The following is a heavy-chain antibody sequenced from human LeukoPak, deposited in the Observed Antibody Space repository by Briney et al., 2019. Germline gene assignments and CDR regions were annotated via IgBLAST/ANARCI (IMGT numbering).Heavy chain of an antibody. J-gene: IGHJ4*02. Sequence: SETLSLTCTVSGGSISGYQWSWIRQPPGKGLESIGYIYHSGSTNYNPSLKSRVTISVDTSKNQFSLRLTSVTAADTAVYYCARDQGAFYSRSWLDYWGQGTLVTVSS. CDR2: IYHSGST. CDR3: ARDQGAFYSRSWLDY. CDR1: GGSISGYQ. V-gene: IGHV4-59*01. D-gene: IGHD6-13*01.